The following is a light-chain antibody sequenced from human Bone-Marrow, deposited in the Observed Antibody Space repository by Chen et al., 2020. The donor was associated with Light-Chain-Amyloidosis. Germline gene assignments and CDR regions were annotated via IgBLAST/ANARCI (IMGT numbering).Light chain of an antibody. Sequence: SYELTQLASVSVSPGQTARITCSGDDLPTKLAYWYQLKPGQAPVLVIHRYTERPSGISERFSGSSSGTTATLTISRVQAGDGASYHCPSAGSSCTDELIFGGGAKLTVL. CDR3: PSAGSSCTDELI. CDR2: RYT. V-gene: IGLV3-25*03. CDR1: DLPTKL. J-gene: IGLJ2*01.